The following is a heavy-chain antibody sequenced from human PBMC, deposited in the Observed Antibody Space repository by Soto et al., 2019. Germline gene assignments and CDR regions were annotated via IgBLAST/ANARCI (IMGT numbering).Heavy chain of an antibody. CDR1: GYSFTSYW. CDR2: IDPSDSYT. Sequence: GESLKISCKGSGYSFTSYWISWVRQMPGKGLEWMGRIDPSDSYTNYSPSFQGHVTISADKSISTAYLQWSSLRASDTTMYYCARLNYYESSGFDIWGQGTMVTVSS. J-gene: IGHJ3*02. D-gene: IGHD3-22*01. CDR3: ARLNYYESSGFDI. V-gene: IGHV5-10-1*01.